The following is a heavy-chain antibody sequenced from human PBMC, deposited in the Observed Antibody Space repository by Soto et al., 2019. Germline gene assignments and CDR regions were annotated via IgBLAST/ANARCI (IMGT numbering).Heavy chain of an antibody. J-gene: IGHJ4*02. V-gene: IGHV1-18*04. D-gene: IGHD6-19*01. CDR1: GYTFTSYG. Sequence: GASVKVSCKASGYTFTSYGISWVRQAPGQGLEWMGWISAYNGNTNYAQKLQGRVTMTTDTSTSTAYMELRSLRSDDTAVYYCARDWAVAAKGHYFDYWGQGTLVTVSS. CDR2: ISAYNGNT. CDR3: ARDWAVAAKGHYFDY.